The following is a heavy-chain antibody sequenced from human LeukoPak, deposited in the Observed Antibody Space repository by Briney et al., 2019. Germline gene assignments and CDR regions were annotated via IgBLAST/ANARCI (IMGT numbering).Heavy chain of an antibody. CDR1: GFTFTNYA. J-gene: IGHJ4*02. D-gene: IGHD4-17*01. Sequence: GGSLRLSCAASGFTFTNYAMTWVRQAPRKGLEWVSAISAGGTSTYYADSVKGRFTISRDNSKNTLSLQMNGLRDEDTAVYYCSKTAMGDYVRFPNDYLCQGTLVSVS. CDR3: SKTAMGDYVRFPNDY. V-gene: IGHV3-23*01. CDR2: ISAGGTST.